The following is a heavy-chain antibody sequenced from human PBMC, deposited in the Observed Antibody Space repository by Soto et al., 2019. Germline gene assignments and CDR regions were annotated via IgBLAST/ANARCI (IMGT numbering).Heavy chain of an antibody. D-gene: IGHD3-10*01. V-gene: IGHV3-23*01. CDR3: ATRGGWAQGSRYYYYGMDV. J-gene: IGHJ6*02. CDR1: GFTFSSYA. Sequence: PGGSLRLSCAASGFTFSSYAMSWVRQAPGKGLEWVSAISGSGGSTYYADSVKGRFTISRDNSKNTLYLQMNSLRAEDTAVYYYATRGGWAQGSRYYYYGMDVWGQGTTVTVSS. CDR2: ISGSGGST.